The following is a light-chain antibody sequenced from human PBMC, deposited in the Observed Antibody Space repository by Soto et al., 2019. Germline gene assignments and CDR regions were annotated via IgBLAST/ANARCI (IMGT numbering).Light chain of an antibody. V-gene: IGKV1-39*01. CDR1: QTINGY. CDR3: QQSYTTPRT. Sequence: DIQMTQSPSSLSASIGDSVTITCRASQTINGYLNWYQQKPGKAPRLLINAASNLQSGVPSRFRGSGSETDFTLTITSLQPEDFATYYCQQSYTTPRTFGQGTKVDIK. J-gene: IGKJ1*01. CDR2: AAS.